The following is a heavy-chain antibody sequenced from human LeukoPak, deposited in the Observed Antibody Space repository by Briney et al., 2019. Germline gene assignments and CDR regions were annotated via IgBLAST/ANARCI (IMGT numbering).Heavy chain of an antibody. CDR3: AREYSSSWPYYYYGMDV. D-gene: IGHD6-13*01. CDR2: ISSSSSYI. Sequence: PGGSLRLSCAASGFTFSSYSMNRVRQAPGKGLEWVSSISSSSSYIYYADSVKGRFTISRDNAKNSLYLQMNSLRAEDTAVYYCAREYSSSWPYYYYGMDVWGKGTTVTVSS. V-gene: IGHV3-21*01. CDR1: GFTFSSYS. J-gene: IGHJ6*04.